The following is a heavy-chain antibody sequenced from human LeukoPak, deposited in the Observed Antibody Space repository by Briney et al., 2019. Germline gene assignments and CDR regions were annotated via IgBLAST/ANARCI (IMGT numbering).Heavy chain of an antibody. CDR1: GGSISSSNW. V-gene: IGHV4-4*02. D-gene: IGHD3-22*01. J-gene: IGHJ3*02. CDR2: IYHSGST. Sequence: SGTLSLTCAVSGGSISSSNWWSWVRQPPGKGLEWIGEIYHSGSTNYNPSLKSRVTTSVDTSKNQFSLKLSSVTAADTAVYYCARFYYDSSGYGFDSWGQGTKVTVSS. CDR3: ARFYYDSSGYGFDS.